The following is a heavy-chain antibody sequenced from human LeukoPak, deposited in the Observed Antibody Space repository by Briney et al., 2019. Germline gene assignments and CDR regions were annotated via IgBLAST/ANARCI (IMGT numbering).Heavy chain of an antibody. V-gene: IGHV1-46*01. Sequence: ASVKVSCTASGYTFTSYYMHWVRQAPGQGLEWMGIINPSGGSTSYAQKFQGRVTMTRDTSTSTVYMELSSLRSEDTAVYHCASSLSVAGTGYFDYWGQGTLVTVSS. CDR3: ASSLSVAGTGYFDY. CDR2: INPSGGST. D-gene: IGHD6-19*01. CDR1: GYTFTSYY. J-gene: IGHJ4*02.